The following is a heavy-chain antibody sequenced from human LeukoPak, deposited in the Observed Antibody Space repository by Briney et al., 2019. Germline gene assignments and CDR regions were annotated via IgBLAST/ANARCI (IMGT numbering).Heavy chain of an antibody. J-gene: IGHJ3*02. V-gene: IGHV3-53*01. CDR1: GFTVSSNY. CDR3: ARAGGGTYYYDSSGYSGAFDI. CDR2: IYSDGST. D-gene: IGHD3-22*01. Sequence: PGGSLRLSCAASGFTVSSNYMNWVRQAPGKGLEWVSVIYSDGSTYYADFVKGRFTISRDNSKNTLYLQMNSLRAADTAVYYCARAGGGTYYYDSSGYSGAFDIWGQGTMVTVSS.